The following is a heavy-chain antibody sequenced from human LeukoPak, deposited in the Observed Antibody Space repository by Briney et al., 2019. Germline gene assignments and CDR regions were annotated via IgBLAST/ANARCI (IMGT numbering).Heavy chain of an antibody. CDR3: ASVTYSDYSGHDY. J-gene: IGHJ4*02. CDR1: GYTFTGYY. D-gene: IGHD1-26*01. V-gene: IGHV1-2*02. Sequence: ASVKVPCKTSGYTFTGYYLHWVRRAPGQGLDWMGWIHPNSGGTQYAQKFQGRVTMTRDTSISTAYMELSRLTSDDTAVYYCASVTYSDYSGHDYWGQGALVTVSS. CDR2: IHPNSGGT.